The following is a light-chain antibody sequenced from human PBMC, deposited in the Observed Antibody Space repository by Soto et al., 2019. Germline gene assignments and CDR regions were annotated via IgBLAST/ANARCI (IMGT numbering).Light chain of an antibody. Sequence: IQLTQSPSTLSGSVGDRVTITCRASQGVSTWLAWYQQNPGRAPQLLIYAASSLQSGVPSRFSGSGSGTDFTLTISSLQPEDFATYYCQQSYSTPLTFGGGTRLEIK. V-gene: IGKV1-39*01. CDR2: AAS. CDR3: QQSYSTPLT. CDR1: QGVSTW. J-gene: IGKJ5*01.